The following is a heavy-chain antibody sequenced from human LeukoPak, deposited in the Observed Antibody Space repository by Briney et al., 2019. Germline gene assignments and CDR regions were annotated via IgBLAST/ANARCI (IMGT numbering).Heavy chain of an antibody. Sequence: SVKVSCKASGGTFSSYAISWVRQAPGQGLEWMGRIIPILGIANYAQKLQGRVTMTTDTSTSTAYMELRSLRSDDTAVYYCARDRPTYYYDSSGYYPGYWGQGTLVTVSS. J-gene: IGHJ4*02. CDR2: IIPILGIA. CDR3: ARDRPTYYYDSSGYYPGY. V-gene: IGHV1-69*04. D-gene: IGHD3-22*01. CDR1: GGTFSSYA.